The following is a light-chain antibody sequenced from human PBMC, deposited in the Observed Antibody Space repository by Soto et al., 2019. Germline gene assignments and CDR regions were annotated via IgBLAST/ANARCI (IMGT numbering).Light chain of an antibody. CDR2: GAS. V-gene: IGKV3-15*01. Sequence: EIVMTHSPATLSVSPGERAPLCSTASQGVSSNSAWYQQTVGQDPRLLIYGASATATGIAARFSGSWSETEFTLTISSLQSEDFAVYYCQQYQSWPLTFGGGAKVDIK. CDR3: QQYQSWPLT. CDR1: QGVSSN. J-gene: IGKJ4*01.